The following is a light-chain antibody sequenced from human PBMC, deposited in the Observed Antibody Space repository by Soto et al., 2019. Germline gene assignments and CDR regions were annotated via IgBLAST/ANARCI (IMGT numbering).Light chain of an antibody. Sequence: QSALTQPASVSGSPGQAITISCTGTSSDVGGYNHVSWYQQHPGKAPKLIIYDVNTRPSGISSRFSGSKSGNTASLTISGRQAEDQADYYCCSYTSIGTLHVFGTGTKLTVL. CDR2: DVN. V-gene: IGLV2-14*01. CDR3: CSYTSIGTLHV. CDR1: SSDVGGYNH. J-gene: IGLJ1*01.